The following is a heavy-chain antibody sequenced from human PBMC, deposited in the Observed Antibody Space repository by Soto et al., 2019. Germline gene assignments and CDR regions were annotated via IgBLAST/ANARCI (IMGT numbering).Heavy chain of an antibody. D-gene: IGHD3-10*01. CDR3: ARVDSGSGGDY. V-gene: IGHV3-48*02. J-gene: IGHJ4*02. CDR1: GFNFSTYP. Sequence: EQLVESGGGVVQPGRSLRLSCAASGFNFSTYPMTWVRQAPGKGLECISYISHSGTTTHYADSVRGRFTVSRDNAKNSLDLQMSSLRDEDTAVYYCARVDSGSGGDYWGQGTLVTVSS. CDR2: ISHSGTTT.